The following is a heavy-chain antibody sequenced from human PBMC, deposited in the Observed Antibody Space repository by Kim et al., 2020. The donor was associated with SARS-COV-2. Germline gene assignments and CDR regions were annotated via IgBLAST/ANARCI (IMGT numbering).Heavy chain of an antibody. J-gene: IGHJ6*02. D-gene: IGHD2-2*01. Sequence: NPSLKGRVSISADTSKNQFSLQLSSVTGADTALYYCARALPASMYYGMDVWGQGTTVTVSS. CDR3: ARALPASMYYGMDV. V-gene: IGHV4-31*02.